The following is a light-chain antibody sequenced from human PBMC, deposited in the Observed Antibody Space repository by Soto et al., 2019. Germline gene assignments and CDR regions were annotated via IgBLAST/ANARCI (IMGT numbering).Light chain of an antibody. CDR1: SSNIGNNF. V-gene: IGLV1-51*01. CDR2: DNN. J-gene: IGLJ2*01. CDR3: GTWDSSLSAGV. Sequence: QSVLTQPPSVSAAPGQKVTISCSGISSNIGNNFVSWYQQLPGTAPKLLIYDNNKGPSGIPDRFSGSKSGTSATLGITGLQTGDEADYYCGTWDSSLSAGVFGGGTKLTVL.